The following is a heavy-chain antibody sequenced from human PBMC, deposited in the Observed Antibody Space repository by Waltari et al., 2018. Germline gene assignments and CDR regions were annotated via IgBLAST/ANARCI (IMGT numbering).Heavy chain of an antibody. CDR3: ARQETESRGYDYADYFDY. J-gene: IGHJ4*02. D-gene: IGHD5-12*01. Sequence: QVQLVQSGAEVKKPGASVKVSCKASGYTFTSYDINWVRQATGQGLEWMGWMNPNSGNTGYAQKFQGRVTITRNTSISTAYMELSSLRSEDTAVYYCARQETESRGYDYADYFDYWGQGTLVTVSS. V-gene: IGHV1-8*03. CDR2: MNPNSGNT. CDR1: GYTFTSYD.